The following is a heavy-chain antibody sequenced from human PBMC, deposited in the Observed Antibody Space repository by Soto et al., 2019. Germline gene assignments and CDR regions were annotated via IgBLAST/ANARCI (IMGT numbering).Heavy chain of an antibody. D-gene: IGHD2-15*01. V-gene: IGHV1-69*06. Sequence: ASVKVSCKASGGTFSSYAISWVRQAPGQGLEWMGGIIPIFGTANYAQKFQGRVTITADKSTSTAYMELSSLRSEDTAVYYCASGEGRLGYCSGGSCYPPSDYWGQGTQVTVYS. J-gene: IGHJ4*02. CDR2: IIPIFGTA. CDR1: GGTFSSYA. CDR3: ASGEGRLGYCSGGSCYPPSDY.